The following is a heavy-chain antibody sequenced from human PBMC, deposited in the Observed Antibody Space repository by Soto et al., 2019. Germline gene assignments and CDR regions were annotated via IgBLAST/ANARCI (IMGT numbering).Heavy chain of an antibody. CDR2: ISTTSTYT. V-gene: IGHV3-21*01. CDR1: GFTFSRYY. J-gene: IGHJ3*02. D-gene: IGHD2-2*01. CDR3: ARDDGLSSTNVKAFDI. Sequence: GSXILSCAGAGFTFSRYYMNWVRQAPGKGLEWVSSISTTSTYTHYADSLKGRFTISRDNAKKLLYLQMDSLRAEDTAVYYCARDDGLSSTNVKAFDIWGQGTKVTVS.